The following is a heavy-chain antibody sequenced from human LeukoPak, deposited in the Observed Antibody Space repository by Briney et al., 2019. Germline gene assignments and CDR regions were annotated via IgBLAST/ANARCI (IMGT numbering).Heavy chain of an antibody. J-gene: IGHJ4*02. Sequence: SGGSLRLSCAASGFSLSDAYMSWVRQTPGKRLEWIGRIISKSDGGTTDYAAPVKGRFIISRDDSKGTLYLQMNSLKIEDTAMYYCTTDYDILTGYYFGYWGQGTLVTVSS. CDR3: TTDYDILTGYYFGY. CDR1: GFSLSDAY. D-gene: IGHD3-9*01. CDR2: IISKSDGGTT. V-gene: IGHV3-15*01.